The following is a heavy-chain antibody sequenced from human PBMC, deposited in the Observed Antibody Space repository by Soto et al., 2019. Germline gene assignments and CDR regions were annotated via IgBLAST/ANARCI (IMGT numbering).Heavy chain of an antibody. CDR2: IYYSGST. CDR3: AKRYSGYDDAFDI. CDR1: GDSISNYY. D-gene: IGHD5-12*01. V-gene: IGHV4-59*08. Sequence: SETLSLTCTVSGDSISNYYWSWILQPPGKGLEWIAYIYYSGSTNYNPSLKSRVTISVDTSKNQFSLKLSSVTAADTAVYYCAKRYSGYDDAFDIWGQGTMVTLSS. J-gene: IGHJ3*02.